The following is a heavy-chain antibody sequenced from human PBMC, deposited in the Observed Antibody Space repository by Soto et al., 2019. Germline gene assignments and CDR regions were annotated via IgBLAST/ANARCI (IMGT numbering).Heavy chain of an antibody. CDR3: ARALASSSWYYYYYMDV. J-gene: IGHJ6*03. V-gene: IGHV3-74*01. Sequence: AGGFLRLSCAASGFTFSSYWMHWVRQAPGKGLVWVSRINSDGSSTSYADSVKGRFTISRDNAKNTLYLQMNSLRAEDTAVYYCARALASSSWYYYYYMDVWGKGTTVTVSS. CDR2: INSDGSST. CDR1: GFTFSSYW. D-gene: IGHD6-13*01.